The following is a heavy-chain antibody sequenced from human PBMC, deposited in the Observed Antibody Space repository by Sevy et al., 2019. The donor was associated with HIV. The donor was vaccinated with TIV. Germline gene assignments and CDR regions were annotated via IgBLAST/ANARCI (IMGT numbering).Heavy chain of an antibody. J-gene: IGHJ3*01. V-gene: IGHV4-59*08. CDR2: VYYTGGT. Sequence: SETLSLTCTVSGGSINSDHWNWIRQPPGKGLEWIGDVYYTGGTNYNPSLKNRVTISVDRTKNQFSLKLTSVTAADTAVYHCARRNDFDFWGQGTMVTVSS. CDR1: GGSINSDH. CDR3: ARRNDFDF.